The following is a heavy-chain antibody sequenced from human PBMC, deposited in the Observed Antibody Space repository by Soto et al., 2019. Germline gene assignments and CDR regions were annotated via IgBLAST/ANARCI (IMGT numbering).Heavy chain of an antibody. D-gene: IGHD2-2*01. V-gene: IGHV1-8*01. CDR1: GYTFTSYD. CDR2: MNPNSGNT. J-gene: IGHJ6*02. Sequence: QVQLVQSGAEVKKPGASVKVSCKASGYTFTSYDINWVRQATGQGLEWMGWMNPNSGNTGYAQKFQGRVTMTRNTSISTAYMELSSLRSEDTAVYYCARGDCISTSCPSGRFYYGTDVWGQGTTVTVSS. CDR3: ARGDCISTSCPSGRFYYGTDV.